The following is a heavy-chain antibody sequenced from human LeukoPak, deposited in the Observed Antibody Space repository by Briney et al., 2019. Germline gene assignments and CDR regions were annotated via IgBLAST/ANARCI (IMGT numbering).Heavy chain of an antibody. D-gene: IGHD6-25*01. Sequence: GASVKVSCKAFGGTFSSYAISWVRQAPGQGLEWMGGIIPIFGTANYAQKFQGRVTITADESTSTAYMELSSLRSEDTAVYYCARAPDSSAISYFDYWGQGTLVTVSS. J-gene: IGHJ4*02. V-gene: IGHV1-69*13. CDR2: IIPIFGTA. CDR3: ARAPDSSAISYFDY. CDR1: GGTFSSYA.